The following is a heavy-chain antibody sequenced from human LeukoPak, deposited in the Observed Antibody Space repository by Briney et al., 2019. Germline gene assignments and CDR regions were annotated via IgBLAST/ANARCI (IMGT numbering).Heavy chain of an antibody. CDR2: ILYDGSNT. CDR3: ARDGNSGYAHYLYYGMDV. D-gene: IGHD5-12*01. J-gene: IGHJ6*02. CDR1: GFPFSSFA. Sequence: RGSLRLSCAASGFPFSSFAMHWVRQAPGKGLDWVAVILYDGSNTYYADSVKGRFTISRDNSKNTLYLQMNSLGAEDTALYYCARDGNSGYAHYLYYGMDVWGQGTTVTVSS. V-gene: IGHV3-30-3*01.